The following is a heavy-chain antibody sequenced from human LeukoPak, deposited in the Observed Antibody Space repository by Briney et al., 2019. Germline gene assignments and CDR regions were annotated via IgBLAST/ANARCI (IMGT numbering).Heavy chain of an antibody. CDR2: ISSSGSTI. Sequence: GGSLRLSCAASGFTFSDYYMSWIRQAPGEWLEWVAYISSSGSTIYYADSVKGRFTISRDNAKNSLYLQMNSLRAEDTAVYYCASGKQGGIAVAGPDYWGQGTLVTVSS. D-gene: IGHD6-19*01. CDR1: GFTFSDYY. V-gene: IGHV3-11*01. J-gene: IGHJ4*02. CDR3: ASGKQGGIAVAGPDY.